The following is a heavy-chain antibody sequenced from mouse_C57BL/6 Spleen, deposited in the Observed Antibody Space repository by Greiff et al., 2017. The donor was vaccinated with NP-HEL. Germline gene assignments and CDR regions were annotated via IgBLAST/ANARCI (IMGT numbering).Heavy chain of an antibody. CDR1: GFTFSSYT. CDR2: ISGGGGNT. CDR3: ARHYGYDFHWYFDV. J-gene: IGHJ1*03. D-gene: IGHD2-2*01. V-gene: IGHV5-9*01. Sequence: EVKLVESGGGLVKPGGSLKLSCAASGFTFSSYTMSWVRQTPEKRLEWVATISGGGGNTYYPDSVKGRFTISRDNAKNTLYLQMSSLRSEDTALYYCARHYGYDFHWYFDVWGTGTTVTVSS.